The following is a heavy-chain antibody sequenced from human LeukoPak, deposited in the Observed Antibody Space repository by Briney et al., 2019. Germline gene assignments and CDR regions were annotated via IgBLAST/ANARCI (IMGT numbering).Heavy chain of an antibody. Sequence: SCKASGGTFSDYYMSWIRQAPGKGLEWVSYISSSGSTIYYADSVKGRFTISRDNAKNSLYLQMNSLRAEDTAVYYCARDSIAVAGTFDYWGQGTLVTVSS. V-gene: IGHV3-11*01. CDR2: ISSSGSTI. CDR3: ARDSIAVAGTFDY. J-gene: IGHJ4*02. D-gene: IGHD6-19*01. CDR1: GGTFSDYY.